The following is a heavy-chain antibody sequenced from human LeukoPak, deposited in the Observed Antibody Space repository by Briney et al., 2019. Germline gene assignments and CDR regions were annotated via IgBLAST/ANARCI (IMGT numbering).Heavy chain of an antibody. Sequence: ASVKVSCKASGNTFTAFYIHWVRQAPGQGLEWMGWINTHNGDTNYAQKLQGRVTMTTDTSTSTAYMELRSLRSDDTAVYYCARDGYRLSGYFYYMDVWGKGTTVTVSS. CDR2: INTHNGDT. V-gene: IGHV1-18*01. CDR1: GNTFTAFY. D-gene: IGHD2-2*03. CDR3: ARDGYRLSGYFYYMDV. J-gene: IGHJ6*03.